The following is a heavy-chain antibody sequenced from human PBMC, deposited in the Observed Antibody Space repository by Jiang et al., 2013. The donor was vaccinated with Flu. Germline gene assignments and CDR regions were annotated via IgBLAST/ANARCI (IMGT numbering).Heavy chain of an antibody. V-gene: IGHV3-15*01. CDR3: ITDQIYFQGSGSRGDN. J-gene: IGHJ4*02. Sequence: VQLLESGGGLVKPGEPLTLSCVGSGFDFSDAWMSWVRQAPGEGLEWLGRIKSKKTGGTADYPAFVKGRFTISRDDSKNTLYLQMSSLKAEDTGVYYCITDQIYFQGSGSRGDNWGRGTLVTVSS. CDR2: IKSKKTGGTA. CDR1: GFDFSDAW. D-gene: IGHD3-10*01.